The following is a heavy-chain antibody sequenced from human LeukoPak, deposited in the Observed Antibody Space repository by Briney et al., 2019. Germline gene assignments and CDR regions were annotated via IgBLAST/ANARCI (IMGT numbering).Heavy chain of an antibody. CDR3: ARVRRNYYDSSGSGSTYYYYGMDV. CDR1: GYTFTSYY. CDR2: INPSGGST. Sequence: ASVKVSCKASGYTFTSYYMHWVRQAPEQGLEWMGIINPSGGSTSYAQKFQGRVTMTRDTSTSTVYMELSSLRSEDTAVYYCARVRRNYYDSSGSGSTYYYYGMDVWGQGTTVTVSS. V-gene: IGHV1-46*01. J-gene: IGHJ6*02. D-gene: IGHD3-22*01.